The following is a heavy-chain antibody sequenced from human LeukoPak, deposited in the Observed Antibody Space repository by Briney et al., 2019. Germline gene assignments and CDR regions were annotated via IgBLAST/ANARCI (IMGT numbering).Heavy chain of an antibody. V-gene: IGHV4-34*01. CDR3: AKSARYCSTTSCSHRTWFDP. CDR2: INPDGNT. Sequence: SETLSLTCAVYGGSFRPYYWIWIRQPPGKGLEWIAEINPDGNTNSNPSLKSRVTMSVDTSKNQFNLNLTSVTAADTAVYYCAKSARYCSTTSCSHRTWFDPWGQGTLVTVSS. J-gene: IGHJ5*02. D-gene: IGHD2-2*01. CDR1: GGSFRPYY.